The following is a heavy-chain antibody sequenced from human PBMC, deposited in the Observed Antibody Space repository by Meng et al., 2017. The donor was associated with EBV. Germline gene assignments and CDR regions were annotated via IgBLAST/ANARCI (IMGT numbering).Heavy chain of an antibody. D-gene: IGHD3-10*01. CDR3: ASESGRGFTPDY. Sequence: HVQLHQAGAVVKTPGSSLKYSCRPSGGTFRSDAVSWLRQAPGQGLEWMGGLIPMSGAPHYAQKFQDRVTIIADESTSTHSMELNNLRFEDTAMYYCASESGRGFTPDYWGQGTLVTVSS. V-gene: IGHV1-69*01. CDR2: LIPMSGAP. J-gene: IGHJ4*02. CDR1: GGTFRSDA.